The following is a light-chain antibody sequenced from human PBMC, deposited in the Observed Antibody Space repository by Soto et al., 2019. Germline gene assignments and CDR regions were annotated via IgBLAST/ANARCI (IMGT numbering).Light chain of an antibody. CDR1: NIGSKS. CDR3: QVWDSSSDHVV. V-gene: IGLV3-21*04. CDR2: YDS. J-gene: IGLJ2*01. Sequence: SYELTQPPSVSVAPGKTARITCGGNNIGSKSVHWYQQKPGQAPVLVISYDSDRPSGIPERFSGSNSGSTATLTNSRVEAGDEADYYCQVWDSSSDHVVFGGGTKLTVL.